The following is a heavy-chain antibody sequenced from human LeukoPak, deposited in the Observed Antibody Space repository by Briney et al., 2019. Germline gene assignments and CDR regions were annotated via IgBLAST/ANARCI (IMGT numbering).Heavy chain of an antibody. V-gene: IGHV3-21*01. CDR1: GFTFSSYS. D-gene: IGHD4-23*01. CDR3: ARGDYGGNSPLLDYYYGMDV. Sequence: PGGSLRLSCAASGFTFSSYSMNWVRQAPGKGLEWVSSISSSSYIYYADSVKGRFTISRDNAKNSLYLQMNSLRAEDTAVYYCARGDYGGNSPLLDYYYGMDVWGQGTTVTVSS. CDR2: ISSSSYI. J-gene: IGHJ6*02.